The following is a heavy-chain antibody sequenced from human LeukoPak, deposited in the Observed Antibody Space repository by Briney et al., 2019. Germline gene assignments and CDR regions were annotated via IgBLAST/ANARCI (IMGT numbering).Heavy chain of an antibody. CDR1: GYTFTIYY. D-gene: IGHD2-2*01. CDR2: INPSGGST. Sequence: ASVTVSFTASGYTFTIYYMHWVRQAPGQGLEWMGIINPSGGSTSYAQKFQGRVTMTRDTSTSTVYMELSSLRSEDTAVYYCAREGYQLPVWWFDPWGQGTLVTVSS. V-gene: IGHV1-46*01. J-gene: IGHJ5*02. CDR3: AREGYQLPVWWFDP.